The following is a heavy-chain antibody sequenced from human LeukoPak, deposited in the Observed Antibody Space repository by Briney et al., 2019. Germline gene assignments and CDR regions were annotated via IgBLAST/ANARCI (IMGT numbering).Heavy chain of an antibody. CDR2: INTNTGNP. J-gene: IGHJ4*02. D-gene: IGHD3-16*01. Sequence: ASVKVSCKASGYTFNSYAMNWVRQAPGQGLEWMGWINTNTGNPTYAQGFIGRFVFSLDTSVSTAYLQISSLKPEDTAVYYCAELIGGRSYSGGGYWGQATLVTVSS. CDR1: GYTFNSYA. V-gene: IGHV7-4-1*02. CDR3: AELIGGRSYSGGGY.